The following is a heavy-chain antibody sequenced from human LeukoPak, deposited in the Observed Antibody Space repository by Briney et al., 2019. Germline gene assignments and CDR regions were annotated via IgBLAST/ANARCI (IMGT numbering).Heavy chain of an antibody. CDR2: ISSSSSYI. V-gene: IGHV3-21*04. CDR1: GFTFSSYS. CDR3: AKTRDSSSSYFDY. Sequence: PGGSLRLSCAASGFTFSSYSMNWVRQAPGKGLEWVSSISSSSSYIYYADSVKGRFTISRDNAKNSLYLQMNSLRAEDTAVYYCAKTRDSSSSYFDYWGQGTLVTVSS. J-gene: IGHJ4*02. D-gene: IGHD6-6*01.